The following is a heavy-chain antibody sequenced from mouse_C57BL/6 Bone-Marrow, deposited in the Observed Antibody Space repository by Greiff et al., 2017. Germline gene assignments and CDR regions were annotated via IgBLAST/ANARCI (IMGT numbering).Heavy chain of an antibody. CDR1: GYTFTSYD. Sequence: QVQLQQSGPELVKPGASVKLSCKASGYTFTSYDINWVKQRPGKGLEWIGWIYPRDGSTKYNEKCKGKATLTVGTSASTAYMELHSLTSEYSAVSFCARDYGSSYWYFDVWGTGTTVTVSS. V-gene: IGHV1-85*01. D-gene: IGHD1-1*01. J-gene: IGHJ1*03. CDR3: ARDYGSSYWYFDV. CDR2: IYPRDGST.